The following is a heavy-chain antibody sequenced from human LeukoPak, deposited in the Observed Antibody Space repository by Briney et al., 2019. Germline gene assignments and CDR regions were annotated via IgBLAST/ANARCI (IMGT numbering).Heavy chain of an antibody. CDR2: IKGDGSKI. CDR1: GFTLSRYW. CDR3: ARLLIVGTNYDY. Sequence: GGSLRLSCAASGFTLSRYWMAWVRQAPGKGLEWVASIKGDGSKIYYVDSVKGRITISRDNAKNSLYLQMNNLRVEDTAVYYCARLLIVGTNYDYWGQGTLVTVSS. V-gene: IGHV3-7*02. D-gene: IGHD1-26*01. J-gene: IGHJ4*02.